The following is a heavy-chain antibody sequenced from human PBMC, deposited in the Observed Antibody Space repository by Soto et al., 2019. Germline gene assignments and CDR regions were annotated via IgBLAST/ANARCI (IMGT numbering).Heavy chain of an antibody. Sequence: GGSLRLSCAASGFTFGNYAMNWVRQAPGKGLEWVSGISGSGVDTYYADSVKGRFTISRDSSKNTLYLQMNSLRAEDTAVYYCAKEKGYHYDSDDAFDNWGQGTMVTVSS. V-gene: IGHV3-23*01. D-gene: IGHD3-22*01. CDR3: AKEKGYHYDSDDAFDN. J-gene: IGHJ3*02. CDR2: ISGSGVDT. CDR1: GFTFGNYA.